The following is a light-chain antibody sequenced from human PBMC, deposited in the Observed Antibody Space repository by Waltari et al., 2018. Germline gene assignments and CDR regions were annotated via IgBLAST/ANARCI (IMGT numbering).Light chain of an antibody. CDR2: SKK. J-gene: IGLJ1*01. CDR3: AAWDYSLNYV. V-gene: IGLV1-44*01. Sequence: QSVLTQPPSASGTPGQRVTIPCSGSTSHIGRNTVNWYQQFPGTAPPLLIHSKKPRPSGVPDRFSASKSGTSASLAISGLYYEDEADYYCAAWDYSLNYVFGSGTKVTVL. CDR1: TSHIGRNT.